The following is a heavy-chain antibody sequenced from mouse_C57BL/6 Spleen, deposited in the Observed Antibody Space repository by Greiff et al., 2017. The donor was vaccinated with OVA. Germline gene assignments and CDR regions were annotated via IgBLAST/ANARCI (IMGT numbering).Heavy chain of an antibody. Sequence: EVKLMESGGGLVKPGGSLKLSCAASGFTFSSYAMSWVRQTPEKRLEWVATISDGGSYTYYPDNVKGRFTISRDNAKNNLYLQMSHLKSEDTAMYYCARDYYGSRFFDYWGQGTTRTVSS. J-gene: IGHJ2*01. V-gene: IGHV5-4*01. CDR1: GFTFSSYA. CDR2: ISDGGSYT. CDR3: ARDYYGSRFFDY. D-gene: IGHD1-1*01.